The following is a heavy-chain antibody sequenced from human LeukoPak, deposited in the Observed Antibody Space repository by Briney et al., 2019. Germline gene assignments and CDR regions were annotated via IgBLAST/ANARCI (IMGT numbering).Heavy chain of an antibody. J-gene: IGHJ4*02. D-gene: IGHD3-3*01. V-gene: IGHV4-34*01. CDR2: INHSGST. CDR1: GGSFSGCY. CDR3: ARSYFDFGVVILYY. Sequence: PSETLSLTCAVYGGSFSGCYWSWIRQPPGKGREGIGEINHSGSTNYNPSLKSRVTISVDTSKNQFSLKLSSVTAADTAVYYCARSYFDFGVVILYYWGQGTLVTVSS.